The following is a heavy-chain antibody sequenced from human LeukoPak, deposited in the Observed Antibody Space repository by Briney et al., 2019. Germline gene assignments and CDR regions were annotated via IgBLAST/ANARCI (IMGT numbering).Heavy chain of an antibody. Sequence: ASVKVSCKASGGTFSSYAISWVRQAPGQGLEWMGGINPIFGTANYAQKLQGRVTITTDESTSTAYMELSSLRSEDTAVYYCARSLAPMIVVAQEAFDIWGQGTMVTVSS. CDR2: INPIFGTA. CDR3: ARSLAPMIVVAQEAFDI. J-gene: IGHJ3*02. V-gene: IGHV1-69*05. D-gene: IGHD3-22*01. CDR1: GGTFSSYA.